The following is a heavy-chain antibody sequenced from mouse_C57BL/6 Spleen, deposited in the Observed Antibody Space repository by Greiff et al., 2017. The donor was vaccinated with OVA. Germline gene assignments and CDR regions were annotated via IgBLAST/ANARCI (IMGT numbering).Heavy chain of an antibody. CDR3: AREKGPGSNYLAY. CDR2: INYDGSST. Sequence: DVHLVESEGGLVQPGSSMKLSCTASGFTFSDYYMAWVRQVPEKGLEWVANINYDGSSTYYLDSLKSRFIISRDNAKNILYLQMSSLKSEDTATYYCAREKGPGSNYLAYWGQGTLVTVSA. CDR1: GFTFSDYY. V-gene: IGHV5-16*01. D-gene: IGHD2-5*01. J-gene: IGHJ3*01.